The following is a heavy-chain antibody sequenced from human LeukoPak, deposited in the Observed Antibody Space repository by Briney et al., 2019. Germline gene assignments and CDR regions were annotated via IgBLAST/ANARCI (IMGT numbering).Heavy chain of an antibody. J-gene: IGHJ4*02. D-gene: IGHD5-18*01. CDR3: ARSPGYSYGYGDY. V-gene: IGHV1-2*02. CDR1: GYTFTGYY. Sequence: ASVKVSCKASGYTFTGYYMHWVRQAPGQGLEWTGWINPNSGGTNYAQKFQGRVTMTRDTSISTAYMELSRLRSDDTAVYYCARSPGYSYGYGDYWGQGTLVTVSS. CDR2: INPNSGGT.